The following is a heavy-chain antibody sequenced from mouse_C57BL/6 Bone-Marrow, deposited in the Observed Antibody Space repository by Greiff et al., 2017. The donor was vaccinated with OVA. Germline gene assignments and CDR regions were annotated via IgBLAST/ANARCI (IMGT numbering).Heavy chain of an antibody. J-gene: IGHJ2*01. V-gene: IGHV2-9-1*01. CDR1: GFSLTSYA. CDR2: IWTGGGT. D-gene: IGHD1-1*01. Sequence: VQLQQSGPGLVAPSQSLSIPCTVSGFSLTSYAISWVRQPPGKGLEWLGVIWTGGGTNYNSALKSRLSISKDNSKSQVFLKMNSLQTDDTARYYCARFYYGSLYYFDYWGRGTTLTVSS. CDR3: ARFYYGSLYYFDY.